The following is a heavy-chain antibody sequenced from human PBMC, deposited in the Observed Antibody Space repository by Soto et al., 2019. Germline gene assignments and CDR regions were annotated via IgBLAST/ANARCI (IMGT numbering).Heavy chain of an antibody. Sequence: EVQLVESGGGLVQPGGSLRLSCAASGFTFSSYSMNWVRQAPGKGLEWVSYISSSSSTIYYADSVKGRFTISRDNAKNSLYLQMNSLRAKDTAVYYCARVSDIVVVVAATHTKPDAFDIWGQGTMVTVSS. D-gene: IGHD2-15*01. J-gene: IGHJ3*02. CDR3: ARVSDIVVVVAATHTKPDAFDI. V-gene: IGHV3-48*01. CDR2: ISSSSSTI. CDR1: GFTFSSYS.